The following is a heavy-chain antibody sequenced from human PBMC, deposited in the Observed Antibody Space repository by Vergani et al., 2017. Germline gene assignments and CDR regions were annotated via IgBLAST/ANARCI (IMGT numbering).Heavy chain of an antibody. D-gene: IGHD3-22*01. V-gene: IGHV3-23*01. CDR1: GFPFSTYA. CDR3: AGHQGTSAYYYGGFDY. CDR2: ISSDGGST. Sequence: EVQLLESGGGLVQPGGSLRLSCAASGFPFSTYAMTWVRQAPGKGLEWVSTISSDGGSTYYADSVKGRFTISRDNSKNTLSLQMNSLTAEDTAIYYCAGHQGTSAYYYGGFDYWGQGILVTVSS. J-gene: IGHJ4*02.